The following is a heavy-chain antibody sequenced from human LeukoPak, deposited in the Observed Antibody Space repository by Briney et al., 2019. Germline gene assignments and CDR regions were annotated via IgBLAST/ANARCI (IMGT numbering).Heavy chain of an antibody. CDR3: ARGMAGDFYYYYYIDV. CDR2: INHSGST. Sequence: PSETLSLTCAVYGGSFSGYYWSWIRQPPGKGLEWIGEINHSGSTNYNPSLKSRVTISVDTSKNQFSLKLSSVTAADTAVYYCARGMAGDFYYYYYIDVSGKGTTVTVSS. J-gene: IGHJ6*03. CDR1: GGSFSGYY. V-gene: IGHV4-34*01. D-gene: IGHD6-19*01.